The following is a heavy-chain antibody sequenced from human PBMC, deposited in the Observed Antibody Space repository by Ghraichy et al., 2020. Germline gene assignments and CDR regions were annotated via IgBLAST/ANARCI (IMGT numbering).Heavy chain of an antibody. D-gene: IGHD2-15*01. CDR3: AKVGFCSGGTCDQYYFDY. CDR1: GFTFDSYA. Sequence: GESLNISCAASGFTFDSYAMSWVRQAPGKGLEWVSSIVGSGGSTYYADSVKGRFTISRDNSKNTLYLQMNSLRAEDTAVYYCAKVGFCSGGTCDQYYFDYWGQGTMVTVSP. J-gene: IGHJ4*02. CDR2: IVGSGGST. V-gene: IGHV3-23*01.